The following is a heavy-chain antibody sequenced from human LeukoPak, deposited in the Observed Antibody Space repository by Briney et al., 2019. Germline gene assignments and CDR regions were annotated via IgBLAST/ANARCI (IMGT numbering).Heavy chain of an antibody. D-gene: IGHD3-22*01. Sequence: GGSLRLSCAASGFTVSSNYMSWVRQAPGKGLEWVSVIYSGGSTYYADSVKGRFTISRDNSKNTLYLQINSLRAEDTAVYYCARAYYDNSGLDYWGQGTLVTVSS. CDR2: IYSGGST. V-gene: IGHV3-53*01. CDR3: ARAYYDNSGLDY. CDR1: GFTVSSNY. J-gene: IGHJ4*02.